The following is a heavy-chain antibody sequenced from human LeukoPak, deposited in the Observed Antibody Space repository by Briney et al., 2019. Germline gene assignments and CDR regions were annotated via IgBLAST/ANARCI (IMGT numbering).Heavy chain of an antibody. D-gene: IGHD3-16*01. CDR1: GFTFSSYW. V-gene: IGHV3-30*03. CDR2: ISYDGSNK. CDR3: ARELGDY. Sequence: GGSLRLSCAASGFTFSSYWMSWVRQAPGKGLEWVAVISYDGSNKYYADSVKGRFTISRDNSKNTLYLQMNSLRAEDTAVYYCARELGDYWGQGTLVTVSS. J-gene: IGHJ4*02.